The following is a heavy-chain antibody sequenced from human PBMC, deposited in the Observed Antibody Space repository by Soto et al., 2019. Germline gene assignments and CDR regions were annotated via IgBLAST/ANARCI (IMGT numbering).Heavy chain of an antibody. CDR1: GFTFSSYT. Sequence: HPGGSLRLSCVASGFTFSSYTFNWVRQAPGKGLEWISYFGGSAAYIYYADSVKGRFTISRDDAKSSLYLQMNSLRVEDTAVYFCARDKVSLTGRGIFENWGQGTLVTVSS. CDR2: FGGSAAYI. J-gene: IGHJ1*01. V-gene: IGHV3-48*01. D-gene: IGHD3-3*01. CDR3: ARDKVSLTGRGIFEN.